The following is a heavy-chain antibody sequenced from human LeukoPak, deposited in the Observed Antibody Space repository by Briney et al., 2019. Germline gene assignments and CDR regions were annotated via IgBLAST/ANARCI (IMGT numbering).Heavy chain of an antibody. J-gene: IGHJ4*02. V-gene: IGHV1-18*01. CDR2: ISAYNGNT. CDR3: ARSDSGYPHSRFDY. CDR1: GYTFTSYG. D-gene: IGHD5-12*01. Sequence: ASAKAFCKASGYTFTSYGISWVRQAPGQGLEWIGWISAYNGNTNSAQTLQGRLTMTTDTSTSTAYMELRSLRSDDTAVYYYARSDSGYPHSRFDYWGQGTLVTASS.